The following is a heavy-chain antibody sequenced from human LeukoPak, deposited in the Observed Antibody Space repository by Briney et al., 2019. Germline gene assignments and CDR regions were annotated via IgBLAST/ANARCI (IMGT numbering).Heavy chain of an antibody. D-gene: IGHD5-12*01. CDR2: IYSGGDT. CDR1: GFTVRSNY. V-gene: IGHV3-66*01. J-gene: IGHJ4*02. CDR3: AKSRSGSANYYFDI. Sequence: VGSLRLSCAASGFTVRSNYISWVPQAPRKGLEWGSGIYSGGDTYYADSVTGRFSISRDNSKNTVNLQMNSLRAEDTAVYYCAKSRSGSANYYFDIWARGTLVSVST.